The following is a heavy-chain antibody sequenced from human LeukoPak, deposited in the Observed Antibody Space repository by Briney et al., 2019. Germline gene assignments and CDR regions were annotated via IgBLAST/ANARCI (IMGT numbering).Heavy chain of an antibody. CDR2: IYHSGST. J-gene: IGHJ3*02. Sequence: PSETLSLTCTVSGYSISSGYYWGWIRQPPGKGLEWIGSIYHSGSTYYNPSLKSRVTISVDTSKNQFSLKLSSVTAADTAVYYCARDLSQLSVNDAFGIWGQGTMVTVSS. V-gene: IGHV4-38-2*02. CDR1: GYSISSGYY. CDR3: ARDLSQLSVNDAFGI. D-gene: IGHD2-2*01.